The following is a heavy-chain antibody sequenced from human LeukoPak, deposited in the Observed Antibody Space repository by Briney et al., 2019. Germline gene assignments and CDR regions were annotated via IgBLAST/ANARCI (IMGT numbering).Heavy chain of an antibody. CDR2: ISGSGGST. D-gene: IGHD3-3*01. CDR1: GFTFSSYA. J-gene: IGHJ6*03. V-gene: IGHV3-23*01. CDR3: AKEVRDYDFWSGYYYYYMDV. Sequence: GGSLRLSCAASGFTFSSYAMSWGRQAPGKGLEWVSAISGSGGSTYYADSVKGRFTISRDNAKNTLYLQMNSLRAEDTAVYYCAKEVRDYDFWSGYYYYYMDVWGKGTTVTVSS.